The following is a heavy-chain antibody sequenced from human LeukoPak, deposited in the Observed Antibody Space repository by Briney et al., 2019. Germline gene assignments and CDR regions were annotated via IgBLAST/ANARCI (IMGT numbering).Heavy chain of an antibody. D-gene: IGHD3-16*02. CDR1: GFTFSSYA. V-gene: IGHV3-23*01. CDR3: AKEDYDYVWGSYRSTIDY. J-gene: IGHJ4*02. Sequence: GGSLRLSCAASGFTFSSYAMSWVRQAPGKGLEWVSAISGSGGSTYYADSVKGRFTISRDNSKNTLYLQMNSLRAGDTAVYYCAKEDYDYVWGSYRSTIDYWGQGTLVTVSS. CDR2: ISGSGGST.